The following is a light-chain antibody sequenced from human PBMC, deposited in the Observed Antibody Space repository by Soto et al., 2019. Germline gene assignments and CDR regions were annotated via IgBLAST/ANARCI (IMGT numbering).Light chain of an antibody. J-gene: IGKJ4*01. CDR3: KPYDHFPLT. V-gene: IGKV1-33*01. CDR2: DAS. Sequence: DIQMSQSPSSLSASVGDRVTITCQASQDISNYLNWYQQRPGKAPKLLIYDASNLEPGVPARFSASGSATDLPATTSSLQSEAIPTYYAKPYDHFPLTFGGGTKVEIK. CDR1: QDISNY.